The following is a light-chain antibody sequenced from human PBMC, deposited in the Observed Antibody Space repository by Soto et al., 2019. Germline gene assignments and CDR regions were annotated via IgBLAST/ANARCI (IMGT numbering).Light chain of an antibody. V-gene: IGLV2-14*01. CDR2: DVS. CDR3: CSYTSDNTYV. CDR1: SSDVGAYNY. Sequence: VLTQPASVSGSPGQSITISCTGTSSDVGAYNYVSWFQQHPGKAPKLMIYDVSNRPSGVSYRFSGSKSGNTASLTISGLQAEDEADYYCCSYTSDNTYVFGTGTKVTVL. J-gene: IGLJ1*01.